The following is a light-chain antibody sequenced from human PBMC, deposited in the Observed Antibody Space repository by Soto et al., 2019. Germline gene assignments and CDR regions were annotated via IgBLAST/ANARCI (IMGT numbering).Light chain of an antibody. CDR1: QSIRDT. CDR2: DAY. CDR3: QHPHRWPIT. V-gene: IGKV3-11*01. J-gene: IGKJ5*01. Sequence: EIGMTLSPSALSVSPGGRATPSRRASQSIRDTLARYQQNPGQAPRLLIYDAYNRATGIPPRFSGSGSGTDFTLTISSLEPEDSAVYYCQHPHRWPITFGQGTRLEI.